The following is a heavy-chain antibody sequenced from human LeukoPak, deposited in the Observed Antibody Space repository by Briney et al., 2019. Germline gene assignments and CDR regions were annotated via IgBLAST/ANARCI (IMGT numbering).Heavy chain of an antibody. CDR3: AGDRGTWNDDGFDY. CDR1: GGSISSYY. J-gene: IGHJ4*02. CDR2: IHYSGST. Sequence: SETLSLTCTVSGGSISSYYWSWIRQPPGKGLEWIGYIHYSGSTTYNPSLKSRVTMSVDTSKNQFSLKLSSVTAADTAVYYCAGDRGTWNDDGFDYWGQGTLVTVSS. V-gene: IGHV4-59*12. D-gene: IGHD1-1*01.